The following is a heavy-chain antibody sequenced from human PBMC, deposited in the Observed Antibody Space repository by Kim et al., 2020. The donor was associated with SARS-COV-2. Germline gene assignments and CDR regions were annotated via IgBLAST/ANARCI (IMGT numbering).Heavy chain of an antibody. Sequence: TDYADSVKGRFTISKGSAKNMLFLNMNSLTVEDTAVYFCSRDTFGPEDSWGQGTLVTVSS. J-gene: IGHJ5*01. CDR3: SRDTFGPEDS. D-gene: IGHD3-3*01. V-gene: IGHV3-74*01. CDR2: T.